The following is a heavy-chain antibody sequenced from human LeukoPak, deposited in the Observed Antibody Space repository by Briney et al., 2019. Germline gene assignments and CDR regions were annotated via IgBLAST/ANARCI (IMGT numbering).Heavy chain of an antibody. V-gene: IGHV1-2*02. CDR1: GNTFAGHN. CDR2: INPDRGGT. D-gene: IGHD6-25*01. CDR3: AISIQAAAIPAFDY. Sequence: GSVKVSCKAPGNTFAGHNIHWMRQAPGQGLELMGWINPDRGGTDYARQFQGRVTMTSDTSIRAAYMELSSLVSEDSAVYFCAISIQAAAIPAFDYWGQGTLVTVSS. J-gene: IGHJ4*02.